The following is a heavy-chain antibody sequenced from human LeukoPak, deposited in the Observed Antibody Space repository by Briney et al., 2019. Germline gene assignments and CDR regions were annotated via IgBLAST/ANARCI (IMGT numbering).Heavy chain of an antibody. CDR1: RFTFSSYA. V-gene: IGHV3-30-3*01. D-gene: IGHD6-13*01. CDR2: ISYDGGNK. Sequence: GGSLRLSCAASRFTFSSYAMHWVRQAPGKGLEWVAVISYDGGNKYYADSVKGRFTISRDNSKNTLYLQMNSLRAEDTAVYYCARPIVAVTVYYYYYGMDVWGQGTTVTVPS. J-gene: IGHJ6*02. CDR3: ARPIVAVTVYYYYYGMDV.